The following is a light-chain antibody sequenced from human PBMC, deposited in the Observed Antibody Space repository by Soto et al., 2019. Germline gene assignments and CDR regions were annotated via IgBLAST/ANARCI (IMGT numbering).Light chain of an antibody. Sequence: EIVVTQSPGTLSLSPGERATRSCRASQSFSSSDLAWYQQTPGQAPRLLVYDTSYRVTGVPDRFSGSGSGTDFTLTISRLEPQDSVVYYCQQYDSSPWTFGQGTKVEIK. CDR3: QQYDSSPWT. J-gene: IGKJ1*01. V-gene: IGKV3-20*01. CDR2: DTS. CDR1: QSFSSSD.